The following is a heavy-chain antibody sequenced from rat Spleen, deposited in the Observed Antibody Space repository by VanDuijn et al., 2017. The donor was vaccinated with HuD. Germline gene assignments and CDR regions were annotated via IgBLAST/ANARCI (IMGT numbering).Heavy chain of an antibody. D-gene: IGHD1-2*01. V-gene: IGHV5-31*01. CDR2: ITNTGGST. Sequence: EVQLVESGGGLVQPGGSLKLSCVASGFTFNNYWMTWIRQAPGKGLEWVASITNTGGSTYYPDSVKGRFTISRDNAKSTLYLQMDSLRSEDTATYYCAKENTIAAGGIMDAWGQGASVTVSS. J-gene: IGHJ4*01. CDR3: AKENTIAAGGIMDA. CDR1: GFTFNNYW.